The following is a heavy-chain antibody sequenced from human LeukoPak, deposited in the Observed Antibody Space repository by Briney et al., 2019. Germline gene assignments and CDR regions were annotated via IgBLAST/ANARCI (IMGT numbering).Heavy chain of an antibody. CDR2: ISAYNGNT. CDR3: ARDINVNRDNYYGSGGFDY. CDR1: GYTFTSYG. J-gene: IGHJ4*02. Sequence: GASVKVSCKASGYTFTSYGISWVRQAPGQGLEWMGWISAYNGNTNYAQKLQGRVTMTTDTSTSTAYMELRSLRSDDTAVYYCARDINVNRDNYYGSGGFDYWGQGTLVTVSS. D-gene: IGHD3-10*01. V-gene: IGHV1-18*01.